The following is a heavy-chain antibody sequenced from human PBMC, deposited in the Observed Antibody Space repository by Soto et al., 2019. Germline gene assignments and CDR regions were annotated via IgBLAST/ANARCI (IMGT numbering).Heavy chain of an antibody. CDR1: AGSVTTSY. V-gene: IGHV4-59*02. Sequence: SETLSLTCTVSAGSVTTSYWSWIRQPLGKALEWIGYISYRGSTNYNPSLKSRLTISIDTSKSQISLKLTSMTTADTAVYYCASSGIVGREVNTWFDPWGQGTLVTVSS. D-gene: IGHD3-22*01. CDR2: ISYRGST. J-gene: IGHJ5*02. CDR3: ASSGIVGREVNTWFDP.